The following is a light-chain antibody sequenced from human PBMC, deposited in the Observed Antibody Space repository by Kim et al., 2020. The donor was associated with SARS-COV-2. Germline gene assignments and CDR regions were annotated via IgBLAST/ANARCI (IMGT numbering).Light chain of an antibody. CDR2: GKS. Sequence: SSELTQDPAVSVALGQTVRITCQGDSLRNYYPSWYQQKPGQAPVVVIYGKSNRPSGIPDRFSGSTSGDTASLTITGAQAEDEADYYCNSRDSSINQMVFGGGTILTFL. V-gene: IGLV3-19*01. CDR3: NSRDSSINQMV. CDR1: SLRNYY. J-gene: IGLJ2*01.